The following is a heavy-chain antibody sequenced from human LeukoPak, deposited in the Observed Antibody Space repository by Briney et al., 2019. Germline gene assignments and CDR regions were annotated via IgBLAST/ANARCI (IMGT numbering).Heavy chain of an antibody. CDR2: IKQDGSEI. D-gene: IGHD1-26*01. J-gene: IGHJ4*02. Sequence: PGGSLRLSCAASGFSFNNYRMNWVRQAPGKGLEWVAHIKQDGSEIYYVASVKGRFTISRDNANNSLYLQMNSLRAEDTAVYYCAREFSGSLDYWGQGTLVTVSS. V-gene: IGHV3-7*01. CDR1: GFSFNNYR. CDR3: AREFSGSLDY.